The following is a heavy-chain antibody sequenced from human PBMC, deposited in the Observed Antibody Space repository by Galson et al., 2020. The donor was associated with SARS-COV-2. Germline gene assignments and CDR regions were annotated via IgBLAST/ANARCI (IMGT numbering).Heavy chain of an antibody. D-gene: IGHD3-9*01. V-gene: IGHV4-39*01. CDR3: ARSGGVLRYFDWLLQECNWFDP. CDR2: IYYSGST. CDR1: GGSISSSSYY. J-gene: IGHJ5*02. Sequence: ASETLSLTCTVSGGSISSSSYYWGWIRQPPGKGLEWIGSIYYSGSTYYNPSLKSRVTISVDTSKNQFSLKLSSVTAADTAVYYCARSGGVLRYFDWLLQECNWFDPWGQGTLVTVSS.